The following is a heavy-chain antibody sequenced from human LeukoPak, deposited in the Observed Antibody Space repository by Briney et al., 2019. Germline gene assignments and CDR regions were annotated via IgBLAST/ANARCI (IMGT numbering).Heavy chain of an antibody. CDR2: IYHSGST. CDR3: AREYTTNFLYFDY. Sequence: PSETLSLTCTVSGYSISSGYYWGWIRQPPGKGLEWIGSIYHSGSTYYNPSLKSRVTISVDTSKNQFSLKLSSVTAADTAVYYCAREYTTNFLYFDYWGQGTLVTVSS. CDR1: GYSISSGYY. V-gene: IGHV4-38-2*02. D-gene: IGHD1-26*01. J-gene: IGHJ4*02.